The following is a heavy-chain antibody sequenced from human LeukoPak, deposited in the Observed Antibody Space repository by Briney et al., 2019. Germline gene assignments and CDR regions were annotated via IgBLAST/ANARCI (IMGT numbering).Heavy chain of an antibody. CDR3: ASQWRLMPFDI. D-gene: IGHD6-19*01. CDR2: IYSGGST. V-gene: IGHV3-53*01. J-gene: IGHJ3*02. Sequence: QPGGSLRLSCAASGFTVSSNYMSWVRQAPGKGLEWVSVIYSGGSTYYADSVKGRFTISRDNSKNTLYLQMNSLRAEDTAVYYCASQWRLMPFDIWGQGTMVTVSS. CDR1: GFTVSSNY.